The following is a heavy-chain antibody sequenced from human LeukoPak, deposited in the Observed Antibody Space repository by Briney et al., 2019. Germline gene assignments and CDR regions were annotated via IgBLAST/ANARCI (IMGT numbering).Heavy chain of an antibody. D-gene: IGHD1-26*01. CDR1: GGSISSYY. CDR3: ARQAVGATDAFDI. J-gene: IGHJ3*02. CDR2: IYYSGST. Sequence: SETLSLTCTVSGGSISSYYWSWIRQPPGKGLEWIGYIYYSGSTNYNPSLKSRVTISVDTSRNQFSLKLSSVTAADTAVYYRARQAVGATDAFDIWGQGTMVTVSS. V-gene: IGHV4-59*08.